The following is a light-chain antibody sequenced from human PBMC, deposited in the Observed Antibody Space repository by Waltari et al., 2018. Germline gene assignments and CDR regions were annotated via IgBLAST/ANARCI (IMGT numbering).Light chain of an antibody. CDR3: GTWDASLGGI. Sequence: QSVLTQPPSVSAAPGQTVTISCSADSSKIGNNYVSWYQHFPGTAPKLLIYENNSRPSGVPDRFSGSRSCTSATLGITGLQTGDEADYYCGTWDASLGGIFGTGTKVTVL. J-gene: IGLJ1*01. CDR2: ENN. V-gene: IGLV1-51*02. CDR1: SSKIGNNY.